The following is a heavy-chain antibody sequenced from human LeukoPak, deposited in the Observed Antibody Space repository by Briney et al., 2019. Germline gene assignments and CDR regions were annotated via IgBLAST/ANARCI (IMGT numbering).Heavy chain of an antibody. CDR2: ISSSSSTI. J-gene: IGHJ4*02. Sequence: PGGSLRLSCAASGFTFSSYSMNWVRQAPGKGLEWVSYISSSSSTIYYADSVKGRFTISRDNAKNSLYLQMNSLRAEDTAVYYCARWEPDYYGSMSRGLDYWGQRNLVTVSS. D-gene: IGHD3-10*01. V-gene: IGHV3-48*01. CDR1: GFTFSSYS. CDR3: ARWEPDYYGSMSRGLDY.